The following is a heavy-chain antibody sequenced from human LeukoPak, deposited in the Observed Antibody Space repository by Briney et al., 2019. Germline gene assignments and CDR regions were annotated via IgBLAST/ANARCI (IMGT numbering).Heavy chain of an antibody. CDR3: ARTVVLIAAAVGFDY. CDR2: IYYSGST. V-gene: IGHV4-39*07. J-gene: IGHJ4*02. D-gene: IGHD6-13*01. Sequence: PSETLSLTCTVSGGSISSSSYYWGWIRQPPGKGLEWIGSIYYSGSTYYNPSLKSRVTISVDTSKNQFSLKLSSVTAADTAVYYCARTVVLIAAAVGFDYWGQGTLVTVSS. CDR1: GGSISSSSYY.